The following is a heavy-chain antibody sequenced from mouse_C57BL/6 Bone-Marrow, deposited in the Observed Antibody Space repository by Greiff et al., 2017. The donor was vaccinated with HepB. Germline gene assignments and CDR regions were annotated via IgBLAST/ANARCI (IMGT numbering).Heavy chain of an antibody. CDR3: ARAPPYYYGSPWYFDV. J-gene: IGHJ1*03. V-gene: IGHV1-82*01. CDR2: IYPGDGDT. Sequence: QVQLQQSGPELVKPGASVKISCKASGYAFSSSWMNWVKQRPGKGLEWIGRIYPGDGDTNYNGKFKGKATLTADKSSSTAYMQLSSLTSEDSAVYFCARAPPYYYGSPWYFDVWGTGTTVTVSS. D-gene: IGHD1-1*01. CDR1: GYAFSSSW.